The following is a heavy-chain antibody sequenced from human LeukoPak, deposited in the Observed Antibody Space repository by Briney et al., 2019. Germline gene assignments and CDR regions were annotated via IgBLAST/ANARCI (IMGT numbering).Heavy chain of an antibody. D-gene: IGHD4-17*01. Sequence: GGSLRLSCAASGFIFSNYALVWLRQSPGKGLEWVSAIRGSGGGTFYADSVKGRFTISRDNSKNTLYLQMNGLRAEDTAVYYCARDPNGDYIGAFDMWGRGTLVTVSS. CDR3: ARDPNGDYIGAFDM. V-gene: IGHV3-23*01. CDR2: IRGSGGGT. CDR1: GFIFSNYA. J-gene: IGHJ3*02.